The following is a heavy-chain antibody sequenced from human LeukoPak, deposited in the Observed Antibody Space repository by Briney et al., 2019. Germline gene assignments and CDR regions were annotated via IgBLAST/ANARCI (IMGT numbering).Heavy chain of an antibody. J-gene: IGHJ6*03. V-gene: IGHV4-38-2*01. CDR1: GYSISSNYY. CDR3: ARSVIVPAIVADYYTYMDV. D-gene: IGHD2-2*01. Sequence: SETVSLTGDVSGYSISSNYYWGWIRQPPGKGLEWIGVIYHRGNTDYNPSLQSRVTISIDTSKNEFSLKVNSVTAADTAVYYCARSVIVPAIVADYYTYMDVWGRGISVTVSS. CDR2: IYHRGNT.